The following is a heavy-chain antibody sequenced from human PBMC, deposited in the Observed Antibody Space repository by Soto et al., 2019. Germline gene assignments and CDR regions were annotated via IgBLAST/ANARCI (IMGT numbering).Heavy chain of an antibody. Sequence: GGSLRLSCAASGFTFSSYAMSWVRQAPGKGLEWVSAISGSGGSTYYADSVKGRFTISRDNSKNTLYLQMNSLRAEDTAVYYCAKGPYNWNYYYYGMDVWGQGTTVTVSS. V-gene: IGHV3-23*01. CDR2: ISGSGGST. CDR1: GFTFSSYA. J-gene: IGHJ6*02. D-gene: IGHD1-20*01. CDR3: AKGPYNWNYYYYGMDV.